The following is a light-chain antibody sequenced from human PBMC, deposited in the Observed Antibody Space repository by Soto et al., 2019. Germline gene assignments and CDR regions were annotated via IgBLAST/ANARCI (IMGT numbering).Light chain of an antibody. V-gene: IGLV2-14*01. J-gene: IGLJ2*01. CDR2: DVS. CDR3: SSYTSSSTLVV. CDR1: SSDVGGYSF. Sequence: QSALTQPASVSGSPGQSITISCTGTSSDVGGYSFVSWYQQHPGKAPKLMIYDVSNRPSGVSNRFSRSKSGNTASLTISGLQAEDEADYYCSSYTSSSTLVVFGGGTKLTVL.